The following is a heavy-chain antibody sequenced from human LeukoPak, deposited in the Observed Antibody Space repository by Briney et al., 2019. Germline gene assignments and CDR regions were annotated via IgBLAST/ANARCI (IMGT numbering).Heavy chain of an antibody. J-gene: IGHJ4*02. V-gene: IGHV4-4*02. CDR2: VSVSGLS. Sequence: PSGTLSLTCGVSGGSITTTNFWSWVRQTPGQGLEWIGEVSVSGLSDYNPSLRGRVTMSLDTSKNHLSLKLTSVTAADTALYFCARDHKQWPVPLSWGQGILVTVSS. CDR3: ARDHKQWPVPLS. D-gene: IGHD6-19*01. CDR1: GGSITTTNF.